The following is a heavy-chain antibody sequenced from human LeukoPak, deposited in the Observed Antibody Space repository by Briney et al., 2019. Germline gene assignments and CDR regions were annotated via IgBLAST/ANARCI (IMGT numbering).Heavy chain of an antibody. Sequence: ASVKVSCKASGGTFSSNAISWVRQAPGQGLEWMGNIIPLFGKPNYAQKLQGRVTMTTDTSTSTAYMELRSLRSDDTAVYYCARGGDFWSGYYLIDYWGQGTLVTVSS. V-gene: IGHV1-18*01. CDR2: IIPLFGKP. CDR1: GGTFSSNA. CDR3: ARGGDFWSGYYLIDY. D-gene: IGHD3-3*01. J-gene: IGHJ4*02.